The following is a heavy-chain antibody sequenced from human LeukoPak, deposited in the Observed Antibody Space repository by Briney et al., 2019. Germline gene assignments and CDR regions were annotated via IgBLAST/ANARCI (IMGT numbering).Heavy chain of an antibody. CDR3: ARANGYNQGY. CDR1: GGSFSGYY. Sequence: SETLSLTCAVYGGSFSGYYWSWIRQPLGKGLEWIGEINHSGSTNYNPSLKSRVTISVDTSKNQFSLKLSSVTAADTAVYYCARANGYNQGYWGQGTLVTVSS. J-gene: IGHJ4*02. V-gene: IGHV4-34*01. D-gene: IGHD5-24*01. CDR2: INHSGST.